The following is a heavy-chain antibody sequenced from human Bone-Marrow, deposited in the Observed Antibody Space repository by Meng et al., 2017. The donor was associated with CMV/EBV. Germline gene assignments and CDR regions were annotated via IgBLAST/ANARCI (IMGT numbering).Heavy chain of an antibody. D-gene: IGHD6-19*01. CDR1: GFTFSSYA. Sequence: GGSLRLSCAASGFTFSSYAMHWVRQAPGKGLVWVSRINSDGSSTSYADSVKGRFTISRDNAKNTLYLQMNSLRAEDTAVYYCARVREQWQDNWFDPWGQGTLVTVSS. J-gene: IGHJ5*02. CDR2: INSDGSST. V-gene: IGHV3-74*01. CDR3: ARVREQWQDNWFDP.